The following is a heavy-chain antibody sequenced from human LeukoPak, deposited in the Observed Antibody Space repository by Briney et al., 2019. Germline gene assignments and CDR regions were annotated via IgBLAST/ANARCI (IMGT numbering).Heavy chain of an antibody. CDR2: IIPIFGTA. V-gene: IGHV1-69*13. Sequence: PLASVKVSCKASGGTFSSYAISWVRQAPGQGLEWMGGIIPIFGTANYAQKFQGRVTITADESTSTAYMELSSLRSEDTAVYYCARGPVYYYDSSGYYGQWGQGTLVTVSS. J-gene: IGHJ4*02. D-gene: IGHD3-22*01. CDR1: GGTFSSYA. CDR3: ARGPVYYYDSSGYYGQ.